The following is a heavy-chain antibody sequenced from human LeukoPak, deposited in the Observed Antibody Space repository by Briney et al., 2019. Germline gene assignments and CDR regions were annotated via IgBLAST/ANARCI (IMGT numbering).Heavy chain of an antibody. J-gene: IGHJ3*02. CDR3: AKVGYSYGFGAFDI. CDR2: ISYDGSNK. D-gene: IGHD5-18*01. Sequence: GGSLRLSCAASGFTFSSYAMHWVRQAPGKGLEWVAVISYDGSNKYYADSVKGRFTISRDDSKNTLYLQMNSLRAEDTAVYYCAKVGYSYGFGAFDIWGQGTMVTVSS. V-gene: IGHV3-30-3*01. CDR1: GFTFSSYA.